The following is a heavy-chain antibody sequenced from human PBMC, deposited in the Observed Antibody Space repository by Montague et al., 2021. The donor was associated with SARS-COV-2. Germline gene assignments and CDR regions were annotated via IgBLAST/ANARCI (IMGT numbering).Heavy chain of an antibody. J-gene: IGHJ5*02. CDR3: AGSSIAGGQHWFDP. CDR2: IFHSGNT. Sequence: SETLSLTCAVSGGSISSSNWWGWVRQPPGKGLEWIGEIFHSGNTNYNPSLKSRVTISIDKSKNQFSLKLRSVTAADTAIYFCAGSSIAGGQHWFDPWGQGSLVTVSS. D-gene: IGHD6-6*01. V-gene: IGHV4-4*02. CDR1: GGSISSSNW.